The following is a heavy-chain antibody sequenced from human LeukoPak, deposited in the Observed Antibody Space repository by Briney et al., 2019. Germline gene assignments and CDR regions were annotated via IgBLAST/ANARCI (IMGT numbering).Heavy chain of an antibody. CDR2: IYPGDSDT. D-gene: IGHD3-9*01. Sequence: GESLKISCKGSGYSFTSYWIGWVRQMPGKGLEWMGIIYPGDSDTRYSPSFQGQVTISADKSISTAYLQWSSLKASDTAMYYCARTYYDILTGYSTYGMDVWGQGTTVTVSS. V-gene: IGHV5-51*01. CDR1: GYSFTSYW. CDR3: ARTYYDILTGYSTYGMDV. J-gene: IGHJ6*02.